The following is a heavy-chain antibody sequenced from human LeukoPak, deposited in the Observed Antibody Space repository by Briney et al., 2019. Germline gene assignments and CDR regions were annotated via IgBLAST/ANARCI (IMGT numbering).Heavy chain of an antibody. Sequence: GASVKVSCKASGYTFTSYGISWVRQAPGQGLEWMGWISAYNGNTNYAQKLQGRVTMTTDTSTSTAYMELRSLRSDDTAVYYCARSPTGSGPIGWFDPWGQGTLVTVPS. CDR2: ISAYNGNT. CDR3: ARSPTGSGPIGWFDP. D-gene: IGHD3-10*01. CDR1: GYTFTSYG. V-gene: IGHV1-18*01. J-gene: IGHJ5*02.